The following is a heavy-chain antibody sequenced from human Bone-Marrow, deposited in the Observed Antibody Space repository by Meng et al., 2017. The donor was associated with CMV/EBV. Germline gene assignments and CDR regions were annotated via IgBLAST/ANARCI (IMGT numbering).Heavy chain of an antibody. J-gene: IGHJ5*02. D-gene: IGHD5-24*01. CDR1: GFSFSVCG. V-gene: IGHV3-30*02. CDR2: IGNDRITK. CDR3: APDPSPRHGLGWFDP. Sequence: GESLKISCATSGFSFSVCGMHWVRQAPGKGPEWVAFIGNDRITKKYGDSVEGRFSISRDDSKDTLYLQMYSLRPEDTGVYYCAPDPSPRHGLGWFDPRGQGTLVTVYS.